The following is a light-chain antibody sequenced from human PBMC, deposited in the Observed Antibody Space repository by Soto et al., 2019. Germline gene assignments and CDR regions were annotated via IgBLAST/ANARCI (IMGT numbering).Light chain of an antibody. V-gene: IGKV3-11*01. J-gene: IGKJ4*01. CDR2: DAS. Sequence: EIVLTQSPPTLSLSPGERATLSCRASQSVSSYLAWYQQKPGQTPRLLISDASNRATGIPARFSGSGSETDFTLTISSLEPEDSAVYYCQQRSNWPSLTFGGGTKVEIK. CDR1: QSVSSY. CDR3: QQRSNWPSLT.